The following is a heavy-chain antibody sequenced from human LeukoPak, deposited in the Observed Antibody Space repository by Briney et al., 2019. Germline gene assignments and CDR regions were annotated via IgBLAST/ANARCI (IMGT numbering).Heavy chain of an antibody. CDR1: GYTFTDYY. V-gene: IGHV1-2*02. Sequence: GASVKVSCKASGYTFTDYYIHWVRQAPGQGLEWVGWINPKSGGTNYAQKFQGRVTMTRDTSISTAYMELSRLRSDDTAVYYCARPPSDYYDSSGYFVTTQNWYFDLWGRGTLVTVSS. CDR2: INPKSGGT. D-gene: IGHD3-22*01. J-gene: IGHJ2*01. CDR3: ARPPSDYYDSSGYFVTTQNWYFDL.